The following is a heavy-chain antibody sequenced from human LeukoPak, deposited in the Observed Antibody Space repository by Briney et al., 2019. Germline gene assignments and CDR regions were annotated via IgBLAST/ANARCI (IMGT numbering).Heavy chain of an antibody. V-gene: IGHV3-48*01. CDR1: GSTFSSYS. Sequence: PGGSLRLSCAASGSTFSSYSMNWVRQAPGKGLEWVSYISSSSTTIYFADSVKGRFTISRDNAKSSLYLQMNSLRAEDTAVYYCARVYATSSSWYGDFDYWGQGTLVTVSS. CDR2: ISSSSTTI. D-gene: IGHD6-13*01. J-gene: IGHJ4*02. CDR3: ARVYATSSSWYGDFDY.